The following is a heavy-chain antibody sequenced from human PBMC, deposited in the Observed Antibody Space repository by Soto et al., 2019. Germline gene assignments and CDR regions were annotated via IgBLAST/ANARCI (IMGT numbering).Heavy chain of an antibody. CDR3: VRSKGGYSYGPPFAS. J-gene: IGHJ5*01. CDR1: GFTFDDYA. V-gene: IGHV3-9*01. D-gene: IGHD5-18*01. Sequence: EVKLEESGGALVQPGRSLRLSCAASGFTFDDYAMHWVRQVLGKGLEWVSSISWNSGNIGYADSVKGRFTTSRDNAKNPLYLQMTSLRPEDTPLYYCVRSKGGYSYGPPFASWGQEPWSPSPQ. CDR2: ISWNSGNI.